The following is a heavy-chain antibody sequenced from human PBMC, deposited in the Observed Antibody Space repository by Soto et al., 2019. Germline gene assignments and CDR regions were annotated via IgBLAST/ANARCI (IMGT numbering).Heavy chain of an antibody. D-gene: IGHD2-15*01. CDR1: GGTFSSYA. V-gene: IGHV1-69*13. CDR3: ARGSPRTVVPFDY. CDR2: IIPIFGTA. Sequence: GASVKVSCKASGGTFSSYAISWVRQAPGQGLEWMGGIIPIFGTANYAQKFQGRVTITADESTSTAYMELSSLRSEDTAVYYCARGSPRTVVPFDYWGQGTLVTVSS. J-gene: IGHJ4*02.